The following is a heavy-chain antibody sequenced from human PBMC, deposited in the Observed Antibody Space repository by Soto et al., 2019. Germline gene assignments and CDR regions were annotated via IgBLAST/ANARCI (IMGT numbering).Heavy chain of an antibody. D-gene: IGHD1-26*01. J-gene: IGHJ4*02. CDR1: GYTFTSYG. V-gene: IGHV1-18*01. CDR2: ISANNGNT. Sequence: QVQLVQSGAEVKKPGASVKVSCKASGYTFTSYGISWVRQAPGQGLEWMEWISANNGNTNYAQKLQGIVTMTTDTSPSTAYMELRSLISDDTAVYYCARDRGSYALDYWGQGTLVTVSS. CDR3: ARDRGSYALDY.